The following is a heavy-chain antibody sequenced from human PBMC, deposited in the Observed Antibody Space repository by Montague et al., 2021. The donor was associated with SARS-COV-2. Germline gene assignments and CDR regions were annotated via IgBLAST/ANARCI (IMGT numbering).Heavy chain of an antibody. Sequence: SETLSLTCTVSGGSSSSDYWSWIRQPPGKALERIGYISYIGSTPYNPSLKSRVTISVDTSKNQFYLELSSVTAADTAVYYCARREPLGGGDAFDIWGQGTMVTVSS. CDR3: ARREPLGGGDAFDI. V-gene: IGHV4-59*01. J-gene: IGHJ3*02. CDR2: ISYIGST. CDR1: GGSSSSDY. D-gene: IGHD1-26*01.